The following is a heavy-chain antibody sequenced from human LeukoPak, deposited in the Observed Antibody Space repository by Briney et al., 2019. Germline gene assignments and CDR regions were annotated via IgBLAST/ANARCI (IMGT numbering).Heavy chain of an antibody. J-gene: IGHJ4*02. V-gene: IGHV1-69*13. CDR2: IIPIFGTA. D-gene: IGHD2-15*01. CDR1: GYTFTSYG. Sequence: ASVKVSCKASGYTFTSYGISWVRQAPGQGLEWMGGIIPIFGTANYAQKFQGRVTITADESTSTAYMELSSLRSEDTAVYYCARIVAATIWGQGTLVTVSS. CDR3: ARIVAATI.